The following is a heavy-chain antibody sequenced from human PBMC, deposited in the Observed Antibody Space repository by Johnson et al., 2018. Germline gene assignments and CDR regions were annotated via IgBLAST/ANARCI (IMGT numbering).Heavy chain of an antibody. J-gene: IGHJ3*02. CDR1: GFTFSSYW. D-gene: IGHD3-10*01. CDR2: IKQDGREK. CDR3: ARPLVSVDAFDI. V-gene: IGHV3-7*01. Sequence: VQLVQSGGGLVQPGGSLRLSCAASGFTFSSYWMSWVRQAPGKGLEWVANIKQDGREKYSVDAVKGRFHNSRDNAKNSLYLQMKSLRAEDTAVDYCARPLVSVDAFDIGGQGTMVTVSS.